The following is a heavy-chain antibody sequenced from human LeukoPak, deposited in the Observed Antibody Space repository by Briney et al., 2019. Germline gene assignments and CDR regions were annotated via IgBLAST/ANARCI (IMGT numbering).Heavy chain of an antibody. J-gene: IGHJ6*03. CDR2: INPNSGGT. D-gene: IGHD1-26*01. Sequence: EASVKVSCKASGYTFTGYYMHWVRQAPGQGLEWMGWINPNSGGTNYAQKFQGRVTMTRDTSISTAYMELSRLRSDDTAVYYCARDGGPVGATSYYYYMDVWGKGTTVTVSS. V-gene: IGHV1-2*02. CDR1: GYTFTGYY. CDR3: ARDGGPVGATSYYYYMDV.